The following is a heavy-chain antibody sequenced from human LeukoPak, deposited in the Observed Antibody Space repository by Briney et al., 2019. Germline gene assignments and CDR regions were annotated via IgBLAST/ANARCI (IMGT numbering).Heavy chain of an antibody. CDR1: GYTFTNYD. V-gene: IGHV1-18*01. D-gene: IGHD4/OR15-4a*01. CDR3: AKIAYGANFFDS. Sequence: GASVKVSCKASGYTFTNYDINWVRQAPGQGLEWMGWISTYNGNANYAQKLQGRVTMTTDTSTSTVYMELRSLRSDDTAVYYCAKIAYGANFFDSWGQGTLVTVSS. J-gene: IGHJ4*02. CDR2: ISTYNGNA.